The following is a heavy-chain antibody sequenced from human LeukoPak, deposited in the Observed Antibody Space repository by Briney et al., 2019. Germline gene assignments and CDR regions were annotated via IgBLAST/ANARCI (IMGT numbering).Heavy chain of an antibody. V-gene: IGHV4-34*01. J-gene: IGHJ4*02. CDR1: GGSVTNYY. Sequence: SETLSLTCTVSGGSVTNYYWSWIRQPPGKGLEWIGEINHSGSTNYNPSLKSRVTISVDTSKNQFSLKLSSVTAADTAVYYCARVAYGSGTDFDYWGQGTLVTVSS. CDR2: INHSGST. CDR3: ARVAYGSGTDFDY. D-gene: IGHD3-10*01.